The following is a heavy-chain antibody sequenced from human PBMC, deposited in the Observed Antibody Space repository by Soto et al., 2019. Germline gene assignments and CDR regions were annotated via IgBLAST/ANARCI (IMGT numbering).Heavy chain of an antibody. CDR1: GGSISSGDYN. J-gene: IGHJ4*02. D-gene: IGHD1-26*01. Sequence: PSETLSLTCTVSGGSISSGDYNWTWIRQHPGRGLEWIGYISYSGSTYYNPSLKSRLAISVDTSKNQFSLRLSSVTAADTAVYYCARDRGSGTYYELDYWGQGTLVTVSS. CDR2: ISYSGST. CDR3: ARDRGSGTYYELDY. V-gene: IGHV4-31*03.